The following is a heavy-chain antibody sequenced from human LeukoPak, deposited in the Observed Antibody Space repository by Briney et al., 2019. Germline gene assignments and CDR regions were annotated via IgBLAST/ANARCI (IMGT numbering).Heavy chain of an antibody. CDR3: ARDLYYYDSSGYPTCSDY. CDR2: ISSSGSTI. Sequence: GGSLRLSCAASGFTFSDYYMSWIRQAPGKGLEWVSYISSSGSTIYYADSVKGRFTISRDNAKNSLYLQMNSLRAEDTAVYYCARDLYYYDSSGYPTCSDYWGQGTLVTVFS. V-gene: IGHV3-11*01. D-gene: IGHD3-22*01. CDR1: GFTFSDYY. J-gene: IGHJ4*02.